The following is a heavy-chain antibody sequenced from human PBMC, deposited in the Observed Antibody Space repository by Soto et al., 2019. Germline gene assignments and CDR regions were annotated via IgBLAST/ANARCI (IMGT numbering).Heavy chain of an antibody. CDR1: GFTVSIYS. D-gene: IGHD3-10*01. V-gene: IGHV3-21*01. CDR3: ARDEWFGELLFPNYYGMDV. J-gene: IGHJ6*02. CDR2: ISSSSSYI. Sequence: GGSLRLACAASGFTVSIYSMNGVRQAQGKGLEWVSSISSSSSYIYYADSVKGRFTISRDNAKNSLYLQMNSLRAEDTAVYYCARDEWFGELLFPNYYGMDVWGQGTTVTVSS.